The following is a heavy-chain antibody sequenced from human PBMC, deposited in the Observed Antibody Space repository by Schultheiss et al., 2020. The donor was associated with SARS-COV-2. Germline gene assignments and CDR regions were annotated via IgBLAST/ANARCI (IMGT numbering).Heavy chain of an antibody. CDR2: ISSSSSYI. J-gene: IGHJ4*02. Sequence: GESLKISCAASGFTFSSYGMHWVRQAPGKGLEWVSSISSSSSYIYYADSVKGRFTISRDNAKNSLYLQMNSLRAEDTAVYYCASGGNSRRYLGYWGQGTLVTVSS. CDR3: ASGGNSRRYLGY. D-gene: IGHD4-23*01. V-gene: IGHV3-21*01. CDR1: GFTFSSYG.